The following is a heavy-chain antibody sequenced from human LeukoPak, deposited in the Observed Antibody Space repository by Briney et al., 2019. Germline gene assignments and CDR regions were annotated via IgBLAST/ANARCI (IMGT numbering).Heavy chain of an antibody. Sequence: SETLSLTCTVSGGSISSSSYYWGWIRQPPGKGLEWIGSIYYSGSPYYNPSLKSRVTISVDTSKNQFSLKLSSVTAADTAVYYCARGGMVRGVSQYFDYWGQGTLVTVSS. CDR3: ARGGMVRGVSQYFDY. J-gene: IGHJ4*02. CDR2: IYYSGSP. V-gene: IGHV4-39*01. CDR1: GGSISSSSYY. D-gene: IGHD3-10*01.